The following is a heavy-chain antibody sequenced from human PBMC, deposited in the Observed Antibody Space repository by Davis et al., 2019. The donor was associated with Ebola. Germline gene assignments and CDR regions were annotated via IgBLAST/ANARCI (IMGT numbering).Heavy chain of an antibody. D-gene: IGHD2-2*01. V-gene: IGHV3-23*01. CDR1: GFTFSNYA. Sequence: GGSLRLSCAASGFTFSNYAMSWVRQAPGKGLEWVSSISYSGDSTYNADSVKGRFTISRDSSKNTLYLQMISLRAEDTAVYYCAKSQYQLLTDAFDFWGQGTMVIVSS. J-gene: IGHJ3*01. CDR3: AKSQYQLLTDAFDF. CDR2: ISYSGDST.